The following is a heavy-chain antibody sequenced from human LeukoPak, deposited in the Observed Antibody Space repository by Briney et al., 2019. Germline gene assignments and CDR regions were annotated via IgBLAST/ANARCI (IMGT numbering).Heavy chain of an antibody. V-gene: IGHV4-39*07. D-gene: IGHD3-3*01. CDR2: IYYRGST. Sequence: PSETLSLTCTVSGGSISSTIYYWGWIRQPPGKGLEWIGSIYYRGSTYYNPSLKSRVTISVDTSKKQLSLKLSSVTAADTAVYYCARWSGYYFYWGQGTLVTVSS. J-gene: IGHJ4*02. CDR3: ARWSGYYFY. CDR1: GGSISSTIYY.